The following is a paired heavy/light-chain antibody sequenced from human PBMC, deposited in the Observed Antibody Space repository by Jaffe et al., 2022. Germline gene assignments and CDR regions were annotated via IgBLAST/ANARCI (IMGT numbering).Heavy chain of an antibody. CDR3: AGEEASNDANWFDP. J-gene: IGHJ5*02. CDR2: INPSGHWT. V-gene: IGHV3-23*01. CDR1: GFSFSNYD. Sequence: EVQLLESGGGLVQPGESLRLSCAASGFSFSNYDMHWVRQAPGEGLEWVAVINPSGHWTNYADSVKGRFTISRDNFKNTLYLQMISLRVEDTALYYCAGEEASNDANWFDPWGQGTLVTVSS.
Light chain of an antibody. V-gene: IGLV2-11*01. J-gene: IGLJ1*01. Sequence: QSALTQPRSVSGSPGQSVTISCSGTGSDVGAYNFVSWYQQHPGKAPKVMIYDVNKRPSGVPDRFSGSKSGNTASLTISGLQAEDEADYYCCSHTGNSYVFGSGTKVIVL. CDR1: GSDVGAYNF. CDR2: DVN. CDR3: CSHTGNSYV.